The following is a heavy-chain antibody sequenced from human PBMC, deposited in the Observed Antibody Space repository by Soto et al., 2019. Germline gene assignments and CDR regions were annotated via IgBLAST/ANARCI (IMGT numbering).Heavy chain of an antibody. V-gene: IGHV3-23*01. CDR1: GFTFSSYT. CDR2: ISGSGGNT. J-gene: IGHJ6*02. CDR3: AKDRWPLGNAMDV. Sequence: GGSLRLSCAASGFTFSSYTMNWVRQAPGKGLEWVSTISGSGGNTYYADSVKGRFAISRDNSKNTLYLQMNSLSAEDTAVYYCAKDRWPLGNAMDVWGQGTTVTVSS. D-gene: IGHD2-8*01.